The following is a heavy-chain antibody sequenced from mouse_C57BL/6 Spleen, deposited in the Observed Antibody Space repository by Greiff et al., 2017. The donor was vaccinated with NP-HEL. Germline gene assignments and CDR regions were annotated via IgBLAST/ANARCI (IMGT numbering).Heavy chain of an antibody. J-gene: IGHJ3*01. D-gene: IGHD2-5*01. CDR1: GFTFSSYA. Sequence: VQGVESGGGLVKPGGSLKLSCAASGFTFSSYAMSWVRQTPEKRLEWVATISDGGSYTYYPDNVTGRFPITRDNAKNNLYLQMSHLKSEDTAMYYCARDFAPYYSNYSWFAYWGQGTLVTVSA. CDR2: ISDGGSYT. V-gene: IGHV5-4*01. CDR3: ARDFAPYYSNYSWFAY.